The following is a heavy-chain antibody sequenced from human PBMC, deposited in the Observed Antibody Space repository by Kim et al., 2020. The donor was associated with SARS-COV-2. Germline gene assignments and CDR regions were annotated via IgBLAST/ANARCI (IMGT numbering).Heavy chain of an antibody. CDR1: GYTFTSYG. CDR2: ISAYNGNT. D-gene: IGHD3-22*01. CDR3: ARDGYQYYYDGSGYY. Sequence: ASVKVSCKASGYTFTSYGISWVRQAPGQGLEWMGGISAYNGNTYYAQRLQGRVTMTTDTSTSTAYMELRSLRYDDTAVYYCARDGYQYYYDGSGYYWGQGSLVSVSS. J-gene: IGHJ4*02. V-gene: IGHV1-18*01.